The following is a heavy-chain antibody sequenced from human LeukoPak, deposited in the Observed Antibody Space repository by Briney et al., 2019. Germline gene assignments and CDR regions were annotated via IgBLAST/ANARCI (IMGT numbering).Heavy chain of an antibody. CDR2: ISAYNGNT. V-gene: IGHV1-18*01. D-gene: IGHD2-15*01. CDR3: ARDLLGYCSGGSCPFYYYYYGMEV. CDR1: GYTFTSYG. J-gene: IGHJ6*02. Sequence: GASVKVSCKASGYTFTSYGISWVRQAPGQGLEWMGWISAYNGNTNYAQKLQGRVTMTTDTSTSTAYMELRSLRSDDTAVYYCARDLLGYCSGGSCPFYYYYYGMEVWGQGTTVTVSS.